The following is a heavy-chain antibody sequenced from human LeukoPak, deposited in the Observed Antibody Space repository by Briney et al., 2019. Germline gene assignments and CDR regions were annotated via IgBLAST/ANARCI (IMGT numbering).Heavy chain of an antibody. CDR1: GFTFSDYY. Sequence: GGSLRLXCAASGFTFSDYYMSWIRQAPGKGLEWVSYISGSGSTIYYSDSVKGRFTLSRDNAKNSLYLQMNRLRVEDTAVYFCAREDYYYASGFWGQGTLVTVSS. J-gene: IGHJ4*02. CDR3: AREDYYYASGF. V-gene: IGHV3-11*04. CDR2: ISGSGSTI. D-gene: IGHD3-10*01.